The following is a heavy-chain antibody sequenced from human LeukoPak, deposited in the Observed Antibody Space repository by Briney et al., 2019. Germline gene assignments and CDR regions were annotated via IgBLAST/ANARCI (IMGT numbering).Heavy chain of an antibody. D-gene: IGHD5-18*01. V-gene: IGHV1-69*05. J-gene: IGHJ4*02. Sequence: SVKVSCKASGGTFSSYAISWVRQAPGQGLEWMGGIIPIFGTANYAQKFQGRVTITTDESTSTAYMELSSLRSDDTAVYYCARIQDTAMGLDYWGQGTLVTVSS. CDR2: IIPIFGTA. CDR3: ARIQDTAMGLDY. CDR1: GGTFSSYA.